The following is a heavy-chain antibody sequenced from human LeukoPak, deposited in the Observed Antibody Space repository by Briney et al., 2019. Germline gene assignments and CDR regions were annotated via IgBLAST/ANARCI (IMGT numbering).Heavy chain of an antibody. V-gene: IGHV3-33*01. Sequence: PGGSLRLSCAASGFSLSSYGMHWVRQAPGKGLEWVAVIWDDGSNENYADSVRGRFTISRDNSKNTLHLQMNSLRAEDTAVYHCARDSGGAPFDYWGQGTLVTASS. J-gene: IGHJ4*02. CDR3: ARDSGGAPFDY. CDR2: IWDDGSNE. CDR1: GFSLSSYG. D-gene: IGHD4/OR15-4a*01.